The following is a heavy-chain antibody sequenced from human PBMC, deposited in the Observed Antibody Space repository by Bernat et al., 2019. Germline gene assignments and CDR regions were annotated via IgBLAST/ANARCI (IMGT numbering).Heavy chain of an antibody. CDR2: MNPNSGNT. D-gene: IGHD3-3*01. V-gene: IGHV1-8*01. CDR3: ARAPSTIFGTTNWFDP. Sequence: QVQLVQSGAEVKKPGASVKVSCKASGYTFTSYDINWVRQATGQGLEWMGWMNPNSGNTGYAQKFQGRVTMTRNTSISTAYMELSSLRSEDTAVYYCARAPSTIFGTTNWFDPWGQGTLVTVSS. J-gene: IGHJ5*02. CDR1: GYTFTSYD.